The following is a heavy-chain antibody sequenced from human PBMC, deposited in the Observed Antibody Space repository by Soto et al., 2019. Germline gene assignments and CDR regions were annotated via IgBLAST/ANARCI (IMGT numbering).Heavy chain of an antibody. Sequence: SETLSLTCTVSGGSISSSSYYWGWIRQPPGKGLEWIGSIYYSGSTYYNPSLKSRVTISVDTSKNQFSLKLSSVTAADTAVYYCARSDEYYYDSSGYYGPGPFDYWGQGTLVTVSS. J-gene: IGHJ4*02. D-gene: IGHD3-22*01. CDR1: GGSISSSSYY. CDR3: ARSDEYYYDSSGYYGPGPFDY. CDR2: IYYSGST. V-gene: IGHV4-39*01.